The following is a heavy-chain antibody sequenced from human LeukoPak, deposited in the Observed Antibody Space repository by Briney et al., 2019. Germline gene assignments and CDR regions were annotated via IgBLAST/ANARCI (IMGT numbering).Heavy chain of an antibody. CDR1: GGSISGSNSYY. V-gene: IGHV4-39*01. D-gene: IGHD6-19*01. J-gene: IGHJ4*02. Sequence: SETLSLTCTVSGGSISGSNSYYWAWIRQPPGKGLEWVGSVYYTGNTYYNPSLKNQVTISVDTSRNQFSLKLSSVTAADTAVYYCARRKGYSSVDYWGQGTLVTVSS. CDR3: ARRKGYSSVDY. CDR2: VYYTGNT.